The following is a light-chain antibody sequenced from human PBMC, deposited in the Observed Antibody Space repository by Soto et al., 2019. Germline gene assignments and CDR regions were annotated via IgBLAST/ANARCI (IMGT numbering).Light chain of an antibody. J-gene: IGKJ2*01. V-gene: IGKV3-11*01. CDR3: QQRSNWPPMYT. Sequence: DIVLTQSPDTLSLSPGERATLSCRASQSVGGYLAWYQQKHGQAASLLIYDASNRATAIPARFSGSGSGTDVTLTISSLEPDDVAVYFCQQRSNWPPMYTFGQGTRLEIK. CDR2: DAS. CDR1: QSVGGY.